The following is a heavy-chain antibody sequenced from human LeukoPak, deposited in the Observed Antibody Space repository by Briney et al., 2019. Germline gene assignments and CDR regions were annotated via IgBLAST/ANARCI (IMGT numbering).Heavy chain of an antibody. V-gene: IGHV3-30*04. CDR1: GFTFSSYA. CDR3: ARVTLPSGVRYFDWLLPGDY. D-gene: IGHD3-9*01. CDR2: MSYDGSNK. Sequence: PGGSLRLSCAASGFTFSSYAMHWVRQAPGRGLEWVAVMSYDGSNKYYADSVKGRFTISRDNSKNTLYLQMNSLRAEDTAVYYCARVTLPSGVRYFDWLLPGDYWGQGTLVTVSS. J-gene: IGHJ4*02.